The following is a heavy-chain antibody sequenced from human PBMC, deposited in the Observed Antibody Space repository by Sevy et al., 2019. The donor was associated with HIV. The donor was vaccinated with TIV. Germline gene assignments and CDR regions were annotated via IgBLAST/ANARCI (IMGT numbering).Heavy chain of an antibody. V-gene: IGHV3-30*04. J-gene: IGHJ6*02. Sequence: GGSLRLSCAASGFTFNTYAIHWVRQAPGKGLEWVALISYDGSYEYYADSVEGRFTISRDNSKNTLYLQMNSLRAEDTAVYYSARSSLVVAGSYGMDVWGQGTTVTVSS. CDR1: GFTFNTYA. CDR2: ISYDGSYE. D-gene: IGHD6-19*01. CDR3: ARSSLVVAGSYGMDV.